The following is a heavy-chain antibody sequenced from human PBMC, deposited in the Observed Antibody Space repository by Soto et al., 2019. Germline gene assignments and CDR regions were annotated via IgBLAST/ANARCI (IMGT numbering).Heavy chain of an antibody. Sequence: GASVKVSCKASGYTFFTYDISWVRQAPGQGLEWMGWININRGDIKYAQKFQGRVTLTTDTSTTTAYMELRSLRLYDTAVYFCATDDMNKGRFDFWGHGTLVTVSP. J-gene: IGHJ4*01. CDR3: ATDDMNKGRFDF. CDR2: ININRGDI. CDR1: GYTFFTYD. V-gene: IGHV1-18*01.